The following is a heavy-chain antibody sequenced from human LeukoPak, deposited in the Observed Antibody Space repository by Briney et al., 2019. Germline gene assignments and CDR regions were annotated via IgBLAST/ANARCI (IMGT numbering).Heavy chain of an antibody. J-gene: IGHJ4*02. CDR1: GYTFTGYY. CDR2: INPNGGGT. V-gene: IGHV1-2*02. Sequence: ASVKVSCKASGYTFTGYYMHWVRQAPGQGLEWMGWINPNGGGTNYAQEFQGRDTMTRDTSINTVYMELSRLTFDDTAVYYCARDADATSALDYWGQGTLVTVSS. D-gene: IGHD2-2*01. CDR3: ARDADATSALDY.